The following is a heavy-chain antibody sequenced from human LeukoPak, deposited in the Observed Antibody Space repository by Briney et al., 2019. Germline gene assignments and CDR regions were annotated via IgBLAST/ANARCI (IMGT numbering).Heavy chain of an antibody. CDR1: GFTFSSYG. V-gene: IGHV3-33*01. J-gene: IGHJ4*02. D-gene: IGHD1-26*01. Sequence: GGSLRLSCAASGFTFSSYGMHWVRQAPGKGLEWVAVIWYDGSNKYYADSVKGRSTISRDNSKNTLYLQMNSLRAEDTAVYYCARDRTLLVGAIGYWGQGTLVTVSS. CDR3: ARDRTLLVGAIGY. CDR2: IWYDGSNK.